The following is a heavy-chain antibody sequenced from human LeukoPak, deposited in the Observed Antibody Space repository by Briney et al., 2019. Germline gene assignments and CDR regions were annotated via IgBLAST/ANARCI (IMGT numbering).Heavy chain of an antibody. V-gene: IGHV1-69*04. Sequence: ASVKVSCKASGGTFSSCAISWVRQAPGQGLEWLGRIILILGIANYAQKFQGRVTITADKSTSTAYMELSSLRSEDTAVYYCARDDVSLGARQLARGSVRPWGQGTLVTVSS. J-gene: IGHJ5*02. CDR2: IILILGIA. CDR1: GGTFSSCA. D-gene: IGHD6-6*01. CDR3: ARDDVSLGARQLARGSVRP.